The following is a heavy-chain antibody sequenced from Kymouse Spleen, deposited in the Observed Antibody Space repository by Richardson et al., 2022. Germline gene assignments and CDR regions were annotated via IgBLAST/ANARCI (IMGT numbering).Heavy chain of an antibody. D-gene: IGHD2-2*02. CDR3: ARDENCSSTSCYDGVTGTTSDAFDI. CDR2: IKQDGSEK. CDR1: GFTFSSYW. Sequence: EVQLVESGGGLVQPGGSLRLSCAASGFTFSSYWMSWVRQAPGKGLEWVANIKQDGSEKYYVDSVKGRFTISRDNAKNSLYLQMNSLRAEDTAVYYCARDENCSSTSCYDGVTGTTSDAFDIWGQGTMVTVSS. V-gene: IGHV3-7*01. J-gene: IGHJ3*02.